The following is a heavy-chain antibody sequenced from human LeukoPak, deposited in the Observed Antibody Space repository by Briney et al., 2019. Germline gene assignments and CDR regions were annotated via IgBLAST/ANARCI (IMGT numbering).Heavy chain of an antibody. CDR3: AIAQSWDELFDS. D-gene: IGHD1-26*01. Sequence: IQLGGSLTLSCAASGIAVIGNYMSWVRPPPGKGLEWVSFISINTDTFYADSVRGRFTISRDSSKNTLFLQMNSLRDEDSAVYYCAIAQSWDELFDSWGQGTLVTVSS. CDR2: ISINTDT. CDR1: GIAVIGNY. V-gene: IGHV3-53*01. J-gene: IGHJ4*02.